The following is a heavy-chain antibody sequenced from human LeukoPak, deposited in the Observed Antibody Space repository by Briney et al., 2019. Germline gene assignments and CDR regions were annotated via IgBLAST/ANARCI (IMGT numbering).Heavy chain of an antibody. V-gene: IGHV3-30*02. Sequence: GGSLSLSCAASGFTFSSYGMHWVRQAPGKGLAWVAFIRYDGSNKFYTDSVKGRFTISRDNPKKTLYLQMNSLRAAHTAVYFCAKWGGGDCSSTSCYWGQGTLVTGSS. J-gene: IGHJ4*02. CDR2: IRYDGSNK. CDR3: AKWGGGDCSSTSCY. D-gene: IGHD2-2*01. CDR1: GFTFSSYG.